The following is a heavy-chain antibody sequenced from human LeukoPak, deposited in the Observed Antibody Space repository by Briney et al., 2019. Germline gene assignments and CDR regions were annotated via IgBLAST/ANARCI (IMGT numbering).Heavy chain of an antibody. V-gene: IGHV3-33*01. Sequence: GRSLRLSCAVSGFTFSSYGMHWVRQAPGKGLEWVAVIWYDGSNKYYVDSVKGRFTISRDSSQNTLDLQMNSLRAEDTAVYYCVRVGYTNYGIDYWGQGTLVTVSS. CDR2: IWYDGSNK. CDR1: GFTFSSYG. J-gene: IGHJ4*02. CDR3: VRVGYTNYGIDY. D-gene: IGHD4-11*01.